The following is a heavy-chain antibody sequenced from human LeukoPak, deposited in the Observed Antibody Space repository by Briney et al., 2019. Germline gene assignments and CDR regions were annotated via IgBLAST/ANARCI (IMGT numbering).Heavy chain of an antibody. CDR3: ARGQVLWFAVEDAFDI. CDR1: GYTFTGYY. CDR2: INPSGGST. D-gene: IGHD3-10*01. Sequence: PSASVKVSCKASGYTFTGYYMHWVRQAPGQGLEWMGIINPSGGSTSYAQKFQGRVTMTRDMSTSTVYMELSSLRSEDTAVYYCARGQVLWFAVEDAFDIWGQGTMVTVSS. J-gene: IGHJ3*02. V-gene: IGHV1-46*01.